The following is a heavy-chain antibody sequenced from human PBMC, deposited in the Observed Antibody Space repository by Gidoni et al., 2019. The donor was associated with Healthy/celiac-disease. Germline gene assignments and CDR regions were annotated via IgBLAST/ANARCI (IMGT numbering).Heavy chain of an antibody. CDR1: GFSLSTSGMC. Sequence: QVTLRESGPALVKPTQTLTLTCTFSGFSLSTSGMCVSWIRQPPGKALEWLALIDWDDDKYYSTSLKTRLTISKDTSKNQVVLTMTNMDPVDTATYYCARSGTEMATRGVFDYWGQGTLVTVSS. CDR3: ARSGTEMATRGVFDY. J-gene: IGHJ4*02. D-gene: IGHD5-12*01. CDR2: IDWDDDK. V-gene: IGHV2-70*01.